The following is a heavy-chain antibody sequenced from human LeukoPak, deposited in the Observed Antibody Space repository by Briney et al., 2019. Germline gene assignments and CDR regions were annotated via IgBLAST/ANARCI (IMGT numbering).Heavy chain of an antibody. CDR1: GGSISSGGYY. J-gene: IGHJ3*02. Sequence: SETLSLTCTVSGGSISSGGYYWSWIRQHPGKGLEWIGYIHYSGSTYYNPSLKSRVTISVDTSKNQSSLKLSSVTAADTAVYYCARVGIAVDDDAFDIWGQGTMVTVSS. CDR2: IHYSGST. CDR3: ARVGIAVDDDAFDI. V-gene: IGHV4-31*03. D-gene: IGHD6-19*01.